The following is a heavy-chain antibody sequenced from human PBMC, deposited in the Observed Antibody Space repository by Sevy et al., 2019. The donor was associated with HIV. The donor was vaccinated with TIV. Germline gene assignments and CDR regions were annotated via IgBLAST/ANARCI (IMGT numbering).Heavy chain of an antibody. V-gene: IGHV4-39*01. J-gene: IGHJ4*02. Sequence: SETLSLTCTVSGDSISSSPYYWGWIRQSHGKGLEGIGSIYYSGSTYYNPSLKSRVSISVDTSKNQFSLKLNSLTAADTAVYYCARQVGQLRFFDWSPGYFDYWGQGILVTVSS. CDR2: IYYSGST. D-gene: IGHD3-9*01. CDR3: ARQVGQLRFFDWSPGYFDY. CDR1: GDSISSSPYY.